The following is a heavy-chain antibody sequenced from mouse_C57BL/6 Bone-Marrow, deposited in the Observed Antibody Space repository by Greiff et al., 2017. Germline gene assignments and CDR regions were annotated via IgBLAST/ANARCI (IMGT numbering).Heavy chain of an antibody. J-gene: IGHJ3*01. CDR2: IWWDDDK. V-gene: IGHV8-8*01. CDR3: ARIGGYVGN. Sequence: QVTLKVSGPGILQPSQTLSLTCSFSGFSLSTFGMCVGWIRQPLGKGLEWLAHIWWDDDKDYNPALKSRLTISKDTSKNQVFLKVANEDTADTATYYCARIGGYVGNWGQGTLVTVSA. CDR1: GFSLSTFGMC. D-gene: IGHD2-2*01.